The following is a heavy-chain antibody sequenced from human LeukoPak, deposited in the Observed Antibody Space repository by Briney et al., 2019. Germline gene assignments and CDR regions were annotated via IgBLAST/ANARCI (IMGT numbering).Heavy chain of an antibody. Sequence: PGGSLRLSCAASGFTFSSYAMNWVRQAPGKGLEWVSVISGSCGTTYYADSVKGRFTISRDNSKNMLYLQMNSLRAEDTAVYYCAKRVGGVNNFDYWGQGTLVTVSS. CDR3: AKRVGGVNNFDY. D-gene: IGHD3-16*01. V-gene: IGHV3-23*01. CDR1: GFTFSSYA. J-gene: IGHJ4*02. CDR2: ISGSCGTT.